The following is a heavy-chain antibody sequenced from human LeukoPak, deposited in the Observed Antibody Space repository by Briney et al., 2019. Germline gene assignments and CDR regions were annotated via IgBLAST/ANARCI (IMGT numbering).Heavy chain of an antibody. CDR3: ARSHSSGWYYFDY. V-gene: IGHV4-4*07. J-gene: IGHJ4*02. Sequence: PSETLSLTCTVSGGSISGYYWSWIRQPAGKGLEWIGRIYTSGSTTCNPSLKSRVNMSVDTSKNQFSLKLSSVTAADTAVYYCARSHSSGWYYFDYRGQGTLVTVSS. D-gene: IGHD6-19*01. CDR2: IYTSGST. CDR1: GGSISGYY.